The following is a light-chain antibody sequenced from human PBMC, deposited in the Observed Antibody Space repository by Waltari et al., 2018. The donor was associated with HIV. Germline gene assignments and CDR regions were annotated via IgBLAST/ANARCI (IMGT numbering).Light chain of an antibody. CDR2: EVS. Sequence: QSALTQPASVSGSLRQSITISCTGTTTDVGNNNLVSWYQQHPGKAPKLMICEVSKRPSGISNRFSGSKSGTTASLTISDLQAEDEADYYCCSYAGSGTFHVVFGGGTKLTVL. V-gene: IGLV2-23*02. CDR3: CSYAGSGTFHVV. CDR1: TTDVGNNNL. J-gene: IGLJ2*01.